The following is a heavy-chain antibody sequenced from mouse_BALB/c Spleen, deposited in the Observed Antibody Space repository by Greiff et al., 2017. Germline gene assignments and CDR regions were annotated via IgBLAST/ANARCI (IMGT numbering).Heavy chain of an antibody. V-gene: IGHV3-6*02. CDR2: ISYDGSN. Sequence: EVQLVESGPGLVKPSQSLSLTCSVTGYSITSGYYWNWIRQFPGNKLEWMGYISYDGSNNYNPSLKNRISITRDTSKNQFFLKLNSVTTEDTATYYCASGKAYYGNPYAMDYWGQGTSVTVSS. J-gene: IGHJ4*01. CDR1: GYSITSGYY. D-gene: IGHD2-10*01. CDR3: ASGKAYYGNPYAMDY.